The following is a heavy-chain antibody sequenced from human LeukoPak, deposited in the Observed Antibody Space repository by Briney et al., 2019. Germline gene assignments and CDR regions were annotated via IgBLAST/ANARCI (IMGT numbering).Heavy chain of an antibody. V-gene: IGHV3-11*01. Sequence: GGSLRLSCAASGFIFSDYYLIWIRQAPGKGLEWISYISSSGRTIYYADSVKGRFTISRDNAKNSLYLQMNSLRAEDTAVYYCARDNGYCGGDCYPYYFDYWGQGTLVTVSS. J-gene: IGHJ4*02. D-gene: IGHD2-21*02. CDR2: ISSSGRTI. CDR3: ARDNGYCGGDCYPYYFDY. CDR1: GFIFSDYY.